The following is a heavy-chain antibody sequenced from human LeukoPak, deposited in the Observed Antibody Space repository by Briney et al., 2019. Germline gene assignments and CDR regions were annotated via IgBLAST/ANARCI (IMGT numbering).Heavy chain of an antibody. CDR1: GFSFNNYW. D-gene: IGHD6-19*01. CDR2: INQGGSEK. V-gene: IGHV3-7*01. CDR3: ARGGTQWLVHDY. J-gene: IGHJ4*02. Sequence: GGSLRLSCAASGFSFNNYWMNWVRQAPGKGLEWVANINQGGSEKYYVNSVKGRFTISRDNAKNSLYLQMGSLRAEDTAVYFCARGGTQWLVHDYWGQGTLVIVSS.